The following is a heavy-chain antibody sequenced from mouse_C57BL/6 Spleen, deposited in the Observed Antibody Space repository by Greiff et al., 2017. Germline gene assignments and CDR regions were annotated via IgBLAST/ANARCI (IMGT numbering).Heavy chain of an antibody. CDR1: GYTFTDYN. D-gene: IGHD1-1*01. CDR2: INPNNGGT. J-gene: IGHJ1*03. Sequence: VQLKESGPELVKPGASVKMSCKASGYTFTDYNMHWVKQSHGKSLEWIGYINPNNGGTSYNQKFKGKATLTVNKSSSTAYMELRSLTSEDSAVYYCARSGYYGTSWDFDVWGTGTTVTVSS. CDR3: ARSGYYGTSWDFDV. V-gene: IGHV1-22*01.